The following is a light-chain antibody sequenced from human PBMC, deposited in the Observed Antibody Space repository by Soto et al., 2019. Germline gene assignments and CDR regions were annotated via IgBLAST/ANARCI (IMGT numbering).Light chain of an antibody. CDR3: QQRTDWLWT. Sequence: EIVLTQSPATLSLSPGERATLSCRVSQSISTYLAWYQQKPGQAPRLIIYDGSNRATGTPARFSGNGYGTDVTLTVSRLEPEDFAVYYCQQRTDWLWTFGQGTKVQLK. CDR1: QSISTY. J-gene: IGKJ1*01. V-gene: IGKV3-11*01. CDR2: DGS.